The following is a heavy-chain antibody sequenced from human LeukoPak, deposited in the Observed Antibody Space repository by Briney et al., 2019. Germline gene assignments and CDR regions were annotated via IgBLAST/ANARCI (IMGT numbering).Heavy chain of an antibody. V-gene: IGHV3-30*02. Sequence: GGSLRLSCAPSGFSLSSYGMRWDRQAPGEGLEWVSFIRNDGSNTYYTDSVKGRFTLSRDNSNNTQYLQMTSLRAEDTAVYYCAKDRMRMVRLVIMPIDFEPWGQGTLVRVSS. CDR1: GFSLSSYG. J-gene: IGHJ5*02. D-gene: IGHD3-10*01. CDR2: IRNDGSNT. CDR3: AKDRMRMVRLVIMPIDFEP.